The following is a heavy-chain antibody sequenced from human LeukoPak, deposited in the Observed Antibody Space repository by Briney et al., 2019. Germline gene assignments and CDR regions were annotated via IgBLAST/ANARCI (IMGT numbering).Heavy chain of an antibody. V-gene: IGHV3-30-3*01. J-gene: IGHJ3*02. CDR3: ARDRVTMVRGVKGAFDI. Sequence: GGSLRLSCAASGFTFSSYAMHWVRQAPGKGLEWVAVISYDGSNKYYADSVKGRFTISRDNSKNTLYLQMNSLRAEDTAVYYCARDRVTMVRGVKGAFDIWGQGTMVTVSS. CDR1: GFTFSSYA. D-gene: IGHD3-10*01. CDR2: ISYDGSNK.